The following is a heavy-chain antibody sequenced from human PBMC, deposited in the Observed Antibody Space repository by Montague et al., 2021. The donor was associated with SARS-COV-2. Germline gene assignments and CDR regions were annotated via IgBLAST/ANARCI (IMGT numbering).Heavy chain of an antibody. J-gene: IGHJ6*02. V-gene: IGHV3-53*04. CDR1: VFTVSSNY. CDR2: IYSGVST. D-gene: IGHD6-25*01. Sequence: SLRLPCAASVFTVSSNYMSWVRQAPGKGLEWVSVIYSGVSTYYADSVKGRFTISRHNSKNTLYLQMNSLRAEDTAVYYCARDAATYGMDVWGQGTTVTVSS. CDR3: ARDAATYGMDV.